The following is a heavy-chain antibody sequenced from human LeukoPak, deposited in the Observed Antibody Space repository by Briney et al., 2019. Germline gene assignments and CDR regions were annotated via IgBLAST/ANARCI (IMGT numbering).Heavy chain of an antibody. J-gene: IGHJ4*02. Sequence: SVKVSCKASGYTFTSYGISWVRQAPGHGLEWMGRIIPILGIANYAQKFQGRVTITADKSTSTAYMELSSLRSEDTAVYYCARDVGVYYDSSGYGYWGQGTLVTVSS. D-gene: IGHD3-22*01. V-gene: IGHV1-69*04. CDR2: IIPILGIA. CDR1: GYTFTSYG. CDR3: ARDVGVYYDSSGYGY.